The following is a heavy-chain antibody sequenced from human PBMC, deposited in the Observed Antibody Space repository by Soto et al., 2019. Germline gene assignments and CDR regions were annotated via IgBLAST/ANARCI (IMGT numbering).Heavy chain of an antibody. CDR1: GFPFSSFW. V-gene: IGHV3-7*04. Sequence: EVQLVESGGGLVHPGGPWRLSCAASGFPFSSFWRSGVRRAPGKGLRGVANLRKVGSEKYYVDSVKGRFTISRDNAKNSLYLQMNSLRAEDTAVYYCARFYYDSSGYLPSPYYYYYGMDVWGQGTTVTVSS. D-gene: IGHD3-22*01. J-gene: IGHJ6*02. CDR2: LRKVGSEK. CDR3: ARFYYDSSGYLPSPYYYYYGMDV.